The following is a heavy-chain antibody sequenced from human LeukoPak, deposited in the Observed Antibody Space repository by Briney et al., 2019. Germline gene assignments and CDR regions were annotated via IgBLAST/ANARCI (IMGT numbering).Heavy chain of an antibody. D-gene: IGHD6-6*01. Sequence: AASVKVSCKASGGTFSSYAISWVRQAPGQGLEWMGGIIPIFGTANYEQKFQGRVTITTDESTSTAYMELSSLRSEDTAVYYCARGKAARPHYYYYYMDVWGKGTTVTVSS. CDR2: IIPIFGTA. CDR1: GGTFSSYA. CDR3: ARGKAARPHYYYYYMDV. J-gene: IGHJ6*03. V-gene: IGHV1-69*05.